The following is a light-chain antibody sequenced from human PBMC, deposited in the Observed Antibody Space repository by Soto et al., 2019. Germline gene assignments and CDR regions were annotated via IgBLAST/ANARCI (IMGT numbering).Light chain of an antibody. Sequence: EIHMTQSAASLSASLGDRVTITFRASQSISSYLNWYQQKPGKAPKVLIYAASSLQSGVPSRFSGIGSGTDFTLSISSLQPEDFATYYCQQSYSGPLTFGGGTKVDIK. J-gene: IGKJ4*01. CDR1: QSISSY. V-gene: IGKV1-39*01. CDR2: AAS. CDR3: QQSYSGPLT.